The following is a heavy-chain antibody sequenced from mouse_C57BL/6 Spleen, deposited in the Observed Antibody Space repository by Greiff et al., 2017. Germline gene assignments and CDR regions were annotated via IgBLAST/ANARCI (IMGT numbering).Heavy chain of an antibody. V-gene: IGHV5-17*01. CDR2: ISSGSSTI. D-gene: IGHD1-1*01. CDR1: GFTFSDYG. J-gene: IGHJ3*01. Sequence: DVQLQESGGGLVKPGGSLKLSCAASGFTFSDYGMHWVRQAPEKGLEWVAYISSGSSTIYYADTVKGRFTISRDNAKNTLFLQMTSLRSEDTAMYYCAREFITTESAWFAYWGQGTLVTVSA. CDR3: AREFITTESAWFAY.